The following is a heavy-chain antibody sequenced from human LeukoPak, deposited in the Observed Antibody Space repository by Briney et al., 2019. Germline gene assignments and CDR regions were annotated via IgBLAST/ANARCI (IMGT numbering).Heavy chain of an antibody. CDR2: IWYDGSNK. V-gene: IGHV3-33*01. Sequence: PGGSLRLSCAASGFTFRSYGMHWVRQAPGKGREWVAVIWYDGSNKYYADSVKGRFTISRDNSKNTLYLQMNSLRAEDTAVYYCARDKDYYDSSGYSYYFDYWGQGTLVTVSS. CDR1: GFTFRSYG. CDR3: ARDKDYYDSSGYSYYFDY. D-gene: IGHD3-22*01. J-gene: IGHJ4*02.